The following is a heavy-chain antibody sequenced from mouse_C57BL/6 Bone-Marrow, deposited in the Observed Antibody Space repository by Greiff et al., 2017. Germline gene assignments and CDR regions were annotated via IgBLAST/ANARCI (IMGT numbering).Heavy chain of an antibody. CDR1: GYTFTSYG. Sequence: VQLQQSGAELARPGASVKLSCKASGYTFTSYGISWVKQRTGQGLEWIGEIYPRSGNTYYNEKFKGKATLTADKSSSTAYMELRSLTSEDSAVXFCARRRRGDPLFDYWGQGTTLTVSA. J-gene: IGHJ2*01. CDR2: IYPRSGNT. V-gene: IGHV1-81*01. CDR3: ARRRRGDPLFDY.